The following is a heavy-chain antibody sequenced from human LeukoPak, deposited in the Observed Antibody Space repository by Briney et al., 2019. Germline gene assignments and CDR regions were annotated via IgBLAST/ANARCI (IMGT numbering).Heavy chain of an antibody. J-gene: IGHJ5*02. V-gene: IGHV4-39*07. Sequence: PSGTLSLTCSVYGGSISSSSYFWRWIRQPPGKGLEWAGSIYYSRSTYYNPSFKSRVTISVDTSKNQFSLRLSSVTAADTAVYYCARNGTWGQESLVTVSS. CDR3: ARNGT. D-gene: IGHD2-8*01. CDR2: IYYSRST. CDR1: GGSISSSSYF.